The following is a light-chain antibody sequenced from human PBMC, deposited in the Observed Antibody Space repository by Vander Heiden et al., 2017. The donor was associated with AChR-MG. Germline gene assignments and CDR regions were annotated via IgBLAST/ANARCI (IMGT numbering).Light chain of an antibody. J-gene: IGKJ5*01. CDR3: QHYGSLIT. Sequence: EIVLTQSPGTLSLSPGERATLSCRASQSVSSSYLAWYQQKPGQAPRLLIYGASSRATGIPDRFSGSGSGTDFTLTISRLEPEDFAVYYCQHYGSLITFGQRTRLEIK. V-gene: IGKV3-20*01. CDR2: GAS. CDR1: QSVSSSY.